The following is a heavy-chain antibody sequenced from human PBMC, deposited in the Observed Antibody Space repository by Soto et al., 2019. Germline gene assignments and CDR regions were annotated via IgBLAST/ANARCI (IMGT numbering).Heavy chain of an antibody. Sequence: EVQLVESGGGLVQPGGSLRLSCAASGFTFSSYWLSWVRQAPGKGLEWVANIKQDGSEKYYVDSVKGRFTISRDNAKNSLYLQMNSLRAEDTAVDYCAIEVGGDSRLDYWGQGTLVTVSS. D-gene: IGHD2-21*02. J-gene: IGHJ4*02. CDR2: IKQDGSEK. CDR3: AIEVGGDSRLDY. CDR1: GFTFSSYW. V-gene: IGHV3-7*01.